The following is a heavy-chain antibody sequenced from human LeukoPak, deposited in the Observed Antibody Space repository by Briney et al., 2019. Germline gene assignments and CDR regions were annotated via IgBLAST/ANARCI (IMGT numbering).Heavy chain of an antibody. V-gene: IGHV3-48*04. Sequence: PGGSLRLSCAASGFTFSSYSMNWVRQAPGKGLEWVSYISSSSSTIYYADSVKGRFTISRDNSKNSLYPQMNSLRAGDTAVYYCASLTSTQEFDYWGQGTLVTVSS. CDR3: ASLTSTQEFDY. CDR2: ISSSSSTI. J-gene: IGHJ4*02. CDR1: GFTFSSYS. D-gene: IGHD5/OR15-5a*01.